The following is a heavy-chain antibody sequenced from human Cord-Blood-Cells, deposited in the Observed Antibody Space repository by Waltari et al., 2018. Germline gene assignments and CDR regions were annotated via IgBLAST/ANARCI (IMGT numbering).Heavy chain of an antibody. Sequence: QVQLQQWVAGLLKPSETLSLTCAVSGGSFSGYYWSWIRQPPGKGLEWIGEINHSGSTNYNPSLKSRVTISVDTSKNQFSLKLSSVTAADTAVYYCAISSSSWLDYWGQGTLVTVSS. CDR2: INHSGST. CDR1: GGSFSGYY. D-gene: IGHD6-13*01. J-gene: IGHJ4*02. CDR3: AISSSSWLDY. V-gene: IGHV4-34*01.